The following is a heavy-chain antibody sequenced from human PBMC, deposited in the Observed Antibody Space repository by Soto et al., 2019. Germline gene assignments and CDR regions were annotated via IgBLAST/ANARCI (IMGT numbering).Heavy chain of an antibody. Sequence: GGSLRLSCAASGFTFSSYSMNWVRQAPGKGLEWVSSISSSSSYIYYADSVKGRFTISRDNAKNSLYLQMNSLRAEDTAVYYWARGPQDIVLMVYAISPYYYYGMDVWGQGTTVTVSS. CDR1: GFTFSSYS. J-gene: IGHJ6*02. V-gene: IGHV3-21*01. CDR3: ARGPQDIVLMVYAISPYYYYGMDV. D-gene: IGHD2-8*01. CDR2: ISSSSSYI.